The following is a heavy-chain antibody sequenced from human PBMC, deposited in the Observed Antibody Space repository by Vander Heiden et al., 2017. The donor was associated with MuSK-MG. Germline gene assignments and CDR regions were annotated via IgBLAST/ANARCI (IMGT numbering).Heavy chain of an antibody. J-gene: IGHJ5*02. CDR3: ARDHYYDSSGYSQLWFDP. CDR2: ISSSSSYT. CDR1: GFTFSDYY. D-gene: IGHD3-22*01. V-gene: IGHV3-11*06. Sequence: QVQLVESGGGLVKPGGSLRLSCAASGFTFSDYYMSWIRQAPGKGLEWVSYISSSSSYTNYADSVKGRFTISRDNAKNSLYLQMNSLRAEDTAVYYCARDHYYDSSGYSQLWFDPWGQGTLVTVSS.